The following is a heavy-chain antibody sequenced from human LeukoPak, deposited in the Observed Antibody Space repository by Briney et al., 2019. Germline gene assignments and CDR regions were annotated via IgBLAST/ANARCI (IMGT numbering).Heavy chain of an antibody. CDR2: IGPTGSDR. Sequence: GGSLRLSCTASGLTFSTSGFNWVRQAPGKGLEWVASIGPTGSDRYHADSIKGRFTISRANANNFLYLQMNSLRAEDTAVYYCATETNGRHYDYWGQGTLLTGSS. V-gene: IGHV3-21*06. D-gene: IGHD1-14*01. J-gene: IGHJ4*02. CDR1: GLTFSTSG. CDR3: ATETNGRHYDY.